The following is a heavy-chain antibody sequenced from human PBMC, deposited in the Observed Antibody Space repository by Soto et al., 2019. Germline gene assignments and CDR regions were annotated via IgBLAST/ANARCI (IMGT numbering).Heavy chain of an antibody. V-gene: IGHV2-5*02. D-gene: IGHD2-15*01. Sequence: QITLKESGPTLVKPTQTLTLTCTFSGFSLSTSGEGVGWVRQPPGQALEWLVSIYWDDNERNSPSLKSRLSITKYTSRNQVVLTMTNMDPVDTATYCCAHIRRAGGSCFDYWGQGTLVTVSS. CDR3: AHIRRAGGSCFDY. J-gene: IGHJ4*02. CDR2: IYWDDNE. CDR1: GFSLSTSGEG.